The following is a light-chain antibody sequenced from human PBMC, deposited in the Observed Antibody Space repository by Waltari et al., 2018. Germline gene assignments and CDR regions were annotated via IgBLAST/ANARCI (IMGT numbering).Light chain of an antibody. V-gene: IGKV2-28*01. Sequence: DIVMTQSPLSLPVTPGEPASISCRSSQSLLHSSGNTFLDWYVQKPGQAPQLLIYLVSNRASGVPDRFRGSGSGTDFTLKISRVEAEDVGLYYCMQARQTPWTFGQGTKVEIK. CDR3: MQARQTPWT. CDR2: LVS. CDR1: QSLLHSSGNTF. J-gene: IGKJ1*01.